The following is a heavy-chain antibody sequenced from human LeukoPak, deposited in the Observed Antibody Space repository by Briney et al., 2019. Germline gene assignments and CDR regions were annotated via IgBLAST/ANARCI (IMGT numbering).Heavy chain of an antibody. D-gene: IGHD3-16*02. CDR3: ARVPSFGGVIAN. CDR2: ISAYNGNT. Sequence: GASVTVSYKASGYTFTSYGISWVRQAPGRGLEWMGWISAYNGNTNYAQKLQGRVTMTTDPSTSTAYMELRSLRSDDTAVYYCARVPSFGGVIANWGQGTLVTVSS. V-gene: IGHV1-18*01. CDR1: GYTFTSYG. J-gene: IGHJ4*02.